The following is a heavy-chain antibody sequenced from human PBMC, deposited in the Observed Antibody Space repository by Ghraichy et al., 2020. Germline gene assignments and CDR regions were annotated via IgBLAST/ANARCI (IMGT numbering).Heavy chain of an antibody. J-gene: IGHJ4*02. V-gene: IGHV1-3*01. CDR3: ARGNDYVWGSYRPGDY. CDR1: GYTFTSYA. CDR2: INAGNGNT. D-gene: IGHD3-16*02. Sequence: ASVKVSCKASGYTFTSYAMHWVHQAPGQRLEWMGWINAGNGNTKYSQKFQGRVTITRDTSASTAYMELSSLRSEDTAVYYCARGNDYVWGSYRPGDYWGQGTLVTVSS.